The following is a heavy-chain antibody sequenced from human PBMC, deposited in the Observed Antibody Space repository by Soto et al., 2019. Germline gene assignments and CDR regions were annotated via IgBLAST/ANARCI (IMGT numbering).Heavy chain of an antibody. D-gene: IGHD2-2*01. Sequence: GGSLRLSCAASGFTFSRYWIHWVRQAPGKGLVWVSRINIDGRSTSYADSVKGRFTISRDNAKNTLYLQMNSLRAEDTAVYYCVRGSVGPAAHYYYYYYMDVCGKGTSVTVSS. V-gene: IGHV3-74*01. CDR3: VRGSVGPAAHYYYYYYMDV. CDR2: INIDGRST. J-gene: IGHJ6*03. CDR1: GFTFSRYW.